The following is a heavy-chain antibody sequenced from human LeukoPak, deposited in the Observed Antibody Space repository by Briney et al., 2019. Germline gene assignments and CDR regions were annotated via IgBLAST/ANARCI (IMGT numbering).Heavy chain of an antibody. CDR2: IYTSGST. D-gene: IGHD2-15*01. Sequence: SETLSLTCTVSGGSISSYYWSWIRQPAGKGLEWIGRIYTSGSTNYNPSLKSRVTMSVDTSKNQFSLKLSSVTAADTAVYYCARVDGSCSGGSCPSGNWFDPWGQGTLVTVSS. CDR3: ARVDGSCSGGSCPSGNWFDP. CDR1: GGSISSYY. J-gene: IGHJ5*02. V-gene: IGHV4-4*07.